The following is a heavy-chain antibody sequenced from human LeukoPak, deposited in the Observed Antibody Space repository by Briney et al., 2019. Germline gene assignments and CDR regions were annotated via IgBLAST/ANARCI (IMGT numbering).Heavy chain of an antibody. V-gene: IGHV3-23*01. J-gene: IGHJ6*02. CDR1: GFTFSSYG. D-gene: IGHD2-2*02. CDR3: AKAVSCSSTSCYRSYGMDV. CDR2: ISGSDGST. Sequence: GGSLRLSCAASGFTFSSYGMSWVRQAPGKGLEWVSGISGSDGSTYYADSVKGRFTISRDNSKNTLYLQMNSLRAEDTAVYYCAKAVSCSSTSCYRSYGMDVWGQGTTVTVSS.